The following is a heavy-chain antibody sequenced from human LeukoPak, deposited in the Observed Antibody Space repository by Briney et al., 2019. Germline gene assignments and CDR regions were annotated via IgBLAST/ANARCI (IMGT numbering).Heavy chain of an antibody. V-gene: IGHV1-69*02. CDR3: ARFGVDCSSTSCYFDY. CDR1: GGTSSSYT. D-gene: IGHD2-2*01. Sequence: GASVKVSCKASGGTSSSYTISWVRQAPGQGLEWMGRIIPILGIANYAQKFQGRVTITADKSTSTAYMELSSLRSEDTAVYYCARFGVDCSSTSCYFDYWGQGTLVTVSS. CDR2: IIPILGIA. J-gene: IGHJ4*02.